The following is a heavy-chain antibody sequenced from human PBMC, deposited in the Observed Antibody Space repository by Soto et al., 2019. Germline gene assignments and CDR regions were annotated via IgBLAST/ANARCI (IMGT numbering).Heavy chain of an antibody. Sequence: QVQLVQSGGEVKKPGASVKVSCKTSGYSFTTYGISWVRQAPGQGLEWMGWISAYNDNTNYAQKLQDRVTMTTDTSTSTAYMELRSLRSDDTAVYYCAREGPAPYYYYGMDVWGQGSTVTVSS. CDR1: GYSFTTYG. CDR2: ISAYNDNT. CDR3: AREGPAPYYYYGMDV. V-gene: IGHV1-18*01. J-gene: IGHJ6*02.